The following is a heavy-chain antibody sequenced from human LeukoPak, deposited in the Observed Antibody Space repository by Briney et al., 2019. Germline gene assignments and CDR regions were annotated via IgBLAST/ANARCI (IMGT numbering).Heavy chain of an antibody. Sequence: PGGSLRLSCAASGFTFSSYGMHWVRQAPGKGLEWVAFIRYDGSNKYYADSVKGRFTISRDNSKNTLYLQMNSLRAEDTAVYYCAKDLIRYSRSNWFDPWGQGTLVTVSS. CDR3: AKDLIRYSRSNWFDP. CDR1: GFTFSSYG. CDR2: IRYDGSNK. D-gene: IGHD6-6*01. V-gene: IGHV3-30*02. J-gene: IGHJ5*02.